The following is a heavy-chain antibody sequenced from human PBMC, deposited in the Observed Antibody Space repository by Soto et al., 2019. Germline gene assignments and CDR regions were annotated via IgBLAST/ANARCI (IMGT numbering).Heavy chain of an antibody. D-gene: IGHD6-13*01. CDR1: GYSFTGYY. J-gene: IGHJ4*02. CDR3: ARGSSNWAYYFDF. V-gene: IGHV1-2*04. CDR2: INPNTGDT. Sequence: ASVKVSCKASGYSFTGYYIHWLRQAPGQGPEWMGWINPNTGDTNYAQQFQGWVTMTRDTSISTAYMELSRLKSDDTAVYYCARGSSNWAYYFDFWGQGTLVTVSS.